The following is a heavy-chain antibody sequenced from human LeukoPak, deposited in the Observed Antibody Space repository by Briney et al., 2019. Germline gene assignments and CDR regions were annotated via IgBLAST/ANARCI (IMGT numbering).Heavy chain of an antibody. CDR3: TTDLRL. CDR1: ALTFNLTY. J-gene: IGHJ1*01. CDR2: IKSKTAGGTT. D-gene: IGHD3-3*01. V-gene: IGHV3-15*01. Sequence: GRSLRLSWAPSALTFNLTYITWVRQPPRKGLEWVARIKSKTAGGTTYYAAPVKGRFTISRDDSKNTLYLQMNSLKIEDTALYYCTTDLRLWGQGTLVTASS.